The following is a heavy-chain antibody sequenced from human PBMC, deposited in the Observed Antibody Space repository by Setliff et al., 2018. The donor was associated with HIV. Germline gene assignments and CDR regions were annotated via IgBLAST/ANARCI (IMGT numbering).Heavy chain of an antibody. CDR2: IYYHGST. J-gene: IGHJ3*02. Sequence: SETLSLTCTVSGGSISSTNYFWGWIRQPPGKGLEWIGTIYYHGSTYYNPSLKSRVSISVDTSKNQFSLKLRSVTAADTAVYYCATSAESGFGIHWGVFNIWGQGTRVTVSS. CDR1: GGSISSTNYF. V-gene: IGHV4-39*01. CDR3: ATSAESGFGIHWGVFNI. D-gene: IGHD3-10*01.